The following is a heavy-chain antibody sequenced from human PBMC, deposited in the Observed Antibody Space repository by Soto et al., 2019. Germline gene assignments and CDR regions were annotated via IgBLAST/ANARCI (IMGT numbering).Heavy chain of an antibody. CDR1: GGTFSSYA. CDR2: IIPIFGTA. J-gene: IGHJ5*02. D-gene: IGHD3-22*01. Sequence: SVKVSCKASGGTFSSYAISWVRQAPGQGLEWMGGIIPIFGTANYAQKFQGRVTITADESTSTAYMELSSLRSEDTAVYYCARNYYDSSGYYYEVSWFDPWGQGTLVTVSS. CDR3: ARNYYDSSGYYYEVSWFDP. V-gene: IGHV1-69*13.